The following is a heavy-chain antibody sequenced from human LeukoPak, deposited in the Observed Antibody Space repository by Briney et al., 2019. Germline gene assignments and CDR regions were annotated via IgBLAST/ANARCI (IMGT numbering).Heavy chain of an antibody. V-gene: IGHV3-74*01. Sequence: GGSLRLSCAASGFSISTYWIHWVRQAPGKGLVWVSRINPDGSTTYYADSVRGRFTISRDNSKNTLYLQMNSLRAEDTAVYYCAKDYRPHDFWSGLVDYWGQGTLVTVSS. CDR1: GFSISTYW. CDR2: INPDGSTT. J-gene: IGHJ4*02. CDR3: AKDYRPHDFWSGLVDY. D-gene: IGHD3-3*01.